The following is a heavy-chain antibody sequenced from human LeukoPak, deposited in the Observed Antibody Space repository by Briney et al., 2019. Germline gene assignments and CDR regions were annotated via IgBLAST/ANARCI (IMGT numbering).Heavy chain of an antibody. V-gene: IGHV4-59*07. J-gene: IGHJ4*02. CDR2: ISYSGST. D-gene: IGHD3-10*01. CDR1: GGSISSYY. CDR3: VRITQGTIDY. Sequence: SDTLSLTCTVSGGSISSYYWGWIRLPPGKGLEWIGYISYSGSTTYIPSLKSRVTILVDTSKNQFSLKLSSVTAADTAVYYCVRITQGTIDYWGRGTLSPSPQ.